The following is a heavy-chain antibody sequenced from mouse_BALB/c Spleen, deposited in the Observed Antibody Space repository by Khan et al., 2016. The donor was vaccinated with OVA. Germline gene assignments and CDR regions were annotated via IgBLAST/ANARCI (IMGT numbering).Heavy chain of an antibody. CDR1: GFTFSRFG. CDR3: AGDSNFDY. J-gene: IGHJ2*01. Sequence: EVELVESGGGLVQPGGSRKLSCAASGFTFSRFGMHWVRQAPEKGLEWVAYISSGSSTIYYADTVKGRFTISRDNPKNTLFLQMTSLRSEDTAMYYCAGDSNFDYWGQGTTLTVSS. CDR2: ISSGSSTI. V-gene: IGHV5-17*02.